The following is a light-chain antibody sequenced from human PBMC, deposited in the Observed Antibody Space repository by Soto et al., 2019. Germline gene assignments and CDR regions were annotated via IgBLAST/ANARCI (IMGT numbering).Light chain of an antibody. V-gene: IGKV3-20*01. CDR2: GAS. CDR3: QQYGSSPAT. CDR1: QRVANNY. J-gene: IGKJ3*01. Sequence: PGERATLSCRASQRVANNYLARYKQKNGQAPRLLIYGASSRATGVPDRFSGSASGTEFTLTISSLEPEDFAVYYCQQYGSSPATFGPGTKVDIK.